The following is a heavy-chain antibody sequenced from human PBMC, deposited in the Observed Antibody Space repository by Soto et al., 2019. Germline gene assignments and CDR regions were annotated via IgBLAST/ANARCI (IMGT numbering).Heavy chain of an antibody. CDR3: ARDTFGGAYDFLH. D-gene: IGHD3-3*01. Sequence: PGGSLRLSCAASGFTFRSYAMHWVRQAPGKGLECVAVISYDGSNQFYRDYLKGRFTISRDNSKNTLYLQINSLRYDDTAVYYCARDTFGGAYDFLHGGQGTLVTVSS. CDR1: GFTFRSYA. J-gene: IGHJ4*02. V-gene: IGHV3-30-3*01. CDR2: ISYDGSNQ.